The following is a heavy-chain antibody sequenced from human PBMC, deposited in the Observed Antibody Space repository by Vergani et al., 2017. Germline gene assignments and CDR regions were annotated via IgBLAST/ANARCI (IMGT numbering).Heavy chain of an antibody. CDR3: ARDGTDIFVRSREYSRLLYY. CDR2: ISKDGTHD. J-gene: IGHJ4*02. CDR1: GFGFKNFA. V-gene: IGHV3-30*03. D-gene: IGHD3-10*01. Sequence: QVSLVESGGGVVQPGRSLTLTCSASGFGFKNFAMHWVRQAPGKGLEWVATISKDGTHDYYEPSVRGRFAVSRDNFKNTMYLQMDRLTTDDTAVYFCARDGTDIFVRSREYSRLLYYWGQGILVTVSS.